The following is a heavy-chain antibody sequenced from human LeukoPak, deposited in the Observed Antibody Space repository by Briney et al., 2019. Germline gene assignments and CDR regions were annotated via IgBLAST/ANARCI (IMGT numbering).Heavy chain of an antibody. V-gene: IGHV4-34*01. CDR2: INHSGST. J-gene: IGHJ3*02. Sequence: SETLSLTCAVYGGSFSGYYWSWIRQPPGKGLEWIGEINHSGSTNYNPSLKSRVTISVDTSKNQFSLKLSSVTAADTAVYYCARGGYSTMVRGPTTGGVFDIWGQGTMVTVSS. CDR3: ARGGYSTMVRGPTTGGVFDI. D-gene: IGHD3-10*01. CDR1: GGSFSGYY.